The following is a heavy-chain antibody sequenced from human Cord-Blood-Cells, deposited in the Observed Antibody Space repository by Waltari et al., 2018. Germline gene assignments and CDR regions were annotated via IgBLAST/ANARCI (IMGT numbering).Heavy chain of an antibody. CDR3: ESPSTGDWYFDL. Sequence: PGQGLEWMGGIIPIFGTANYAQKFQGRVTITADKSTSTAYMELSSLRSEDTAVYYCESPSTGDWYFDLWGRGTLVTVSS. V-gene: IGHV1-69*06. J-gene: IGHJ2*01. D-gene: IGHD7-27*01. CDR2: IIPIFGTA.